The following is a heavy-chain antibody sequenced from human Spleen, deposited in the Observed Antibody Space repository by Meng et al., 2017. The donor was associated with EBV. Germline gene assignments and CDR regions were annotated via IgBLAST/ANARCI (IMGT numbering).Heavy chain of an antibody. Sequence: QVQLQASGPGPVKPSETLSLTCTVSGGSVSSGNHYWGWIRQPPGKGLEWIAYMYYSGGTNYNPSLKSRVTISVDTSKNQFSLKLNSVTAADTAVYYCGRIMVRGVTSIDCWGQGTLVTVSS. J-gene: IGHJ4*02. CDR2: MYYSGGT. V-gene: IGHV4-61*01. D-gene: IGHD3-10*01. CDR1: GGSVSSGNHY. CDR3: GRIMVRGVTSIDC.